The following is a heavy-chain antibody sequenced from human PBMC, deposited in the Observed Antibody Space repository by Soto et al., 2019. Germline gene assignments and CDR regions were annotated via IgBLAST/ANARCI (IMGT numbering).Heavy chain of an antibody. CDR3: ARISKYSSGPDAFDI. CDR1: GFTFSSYS. Sequence: PGGSLRLSCAASGFTFSSYSMNWVRQAPGKGLEWVSSISSSSSYIYYADSVKGRFTISRDNAKNSLYLQMNSLRAEDTAVYYCARISKYSSGPDAFDIWGQGTMVTVSS. D-gene: IGHD6-19*01. J-gene: IGHJ3*02. V-gene: IGHV3-21*01. CDR2: ISSSSSYI.